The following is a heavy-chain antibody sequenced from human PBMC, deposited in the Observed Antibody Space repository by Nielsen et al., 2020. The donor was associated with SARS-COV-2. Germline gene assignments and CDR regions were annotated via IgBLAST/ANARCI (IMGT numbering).Heavy chain of an antibody. V-gene: IGHV5-51*01. CDR3: ARHGLGRLGLIDY. CDR2: IFPGDSDT. Sequence: GESLKISCQGSGYSFTNYWIAWVRQMPGKGLEWMGIIFPGDSDTRYSPSFQGQVTISADKSISTAYLQWSSLKASDTAMYYCARHGLGRLGLIDYWGQGTLVTVSS. D-gene: IGHD3/OR15-3a*01. J-gene: IGHJ4*02. CDR1: GYSFTNYW.